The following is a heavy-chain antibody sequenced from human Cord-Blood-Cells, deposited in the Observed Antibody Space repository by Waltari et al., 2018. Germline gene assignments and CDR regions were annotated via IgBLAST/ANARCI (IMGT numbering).Heavy chain of an antibody. CDR3: ARESGDAFDI. J-gene: IGHJ3*02. CDR1: GFTFSGYA. Sequence: QVQLVESGGGVVQPGRSLRLSCAASGFTFSGYAMHWVRQAPGKGLEWVAVISYDGSNKYYADSVKGRFTISRDNSKNTLYLQMNSLRAEDTAVYYCARESGDAFDIWGQGTMVTVSS. CDR2: ISYDGSNK. D-gene: IGHD7-27*01. V-gene: IGHV3-30*04.